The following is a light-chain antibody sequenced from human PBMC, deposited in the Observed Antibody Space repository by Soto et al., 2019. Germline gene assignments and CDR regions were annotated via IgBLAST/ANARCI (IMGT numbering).Light chain of an antibody. CDR2: WAS. CDR1: QSVLSSSNNKNF. Sequence: DFLMTQSPDSLAMSLGESATINCKTSQSVLSSSNNKNFLAWFQQKPGQPPKLLISWASTRESGVPDRFSGSGSGTDFTLTICTLQAEDVAVYYCQHYHSDPITFGQGTRLEI. V-gene: IGKV4-1*01. J-gene: IGKJ5*01. CDR3: QHYHSDPIT.